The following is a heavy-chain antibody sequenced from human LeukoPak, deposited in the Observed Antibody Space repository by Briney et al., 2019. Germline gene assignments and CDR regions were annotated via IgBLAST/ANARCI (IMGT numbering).Heavy chain of an antibody. CDR1: GYTFTSYG. J-gene: IGHJ4*02. CDR2: ISAYNGNT. CDR3: ARDFSIAVADHYFDY. V-gene: IGHV1-18*01. D-gene: IGHD6-19*01. Sequence: ASVKVSWKASGYTFTSYGISWVRQAPGQGLEWMGWISAYNGNTNYAQKLQGRVTMTTDTSTSTAYMELRSLRSDDTAVYYCARDFSIAVADHYFDYWGQGTLVSVSS.